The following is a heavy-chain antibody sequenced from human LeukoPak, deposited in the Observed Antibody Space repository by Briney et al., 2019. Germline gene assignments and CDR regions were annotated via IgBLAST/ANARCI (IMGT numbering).Heavy chain of an antibody. CDR2: ITGSGTGT. CDR1: GFTFSNYA. Sequence: GGSLRLSCAASGFTFSNYAMSWVRQAPGKGLEWVSAITGSGTGTYYADSVKGRFTISRDNSKNTLYLQMNSLRAEDTAVYYCAKDGLAFGGVIASSFDYWGQGTLVTVSS. D-gene: IGHD3-16*02. V-gene: IGHV3-23*01. CDR3: AKDGLAFGGVIASSFDY. J-gene: IGHJ4*02.